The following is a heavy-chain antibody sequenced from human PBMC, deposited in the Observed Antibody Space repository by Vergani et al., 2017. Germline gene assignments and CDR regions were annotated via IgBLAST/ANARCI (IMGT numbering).Heavy chain of an antibody. D-gene: IGHD2-2*01. Sequence: EVQLVESGEGLVQPGGSLRLSCAASGFTFSSYAMHWVRQAPGKGLEYVSAISSNGGSTYYADSVKGRFTISRDNSKNTLYLQMGSLRAEDMAVYYCARGSNRYCSSTSCAIDHWGQGTLVTVSS. CDR2: ISSNGGST. J-gene: IGHJ4*02. CDR3: ARGSNRYCSSTSCAIDH. CDR1: GFTFSSYA. V-gene: IGHV3-64*02.